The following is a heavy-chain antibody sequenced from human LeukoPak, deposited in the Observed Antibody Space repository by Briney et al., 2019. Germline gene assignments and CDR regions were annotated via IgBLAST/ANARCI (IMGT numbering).Heavy chain of an antibody. D-gene: IGHD5-12*01. CDR3: AKETGYSGYDYGDY. J-gene: IGHJ4*02. CDR1: GFTFSSDA. Sequence: GGSLRLSCAAPGFTFSSDAMSWVRQDPGNGLEWVSGISGSGGSTYYADSVKGWFTISRDNSKNTLYLQMNSLRAEDTAVYYCAKETGYSGYDYGDYWGQGSLVTVSS. V-gene: IGHV3-23*01. CDR2: ISGSGGST.